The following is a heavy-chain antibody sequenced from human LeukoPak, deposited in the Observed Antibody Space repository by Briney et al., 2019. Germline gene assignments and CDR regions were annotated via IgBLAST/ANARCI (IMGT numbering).Heavy chain of an antibody. V-gene: IGHV3-20*04. D-gene: IGHD2-2*01. CDR2: INWSGGST. J-gene: IGHJ4*02. CDR3: ARAPITSPFYFDF. CDR1: GFYLGAHG. Sequence: PGGSLRLSCTPSGFYLGAHGMRRVHQAPREGLEWVAGINWSGGSTGYGDSWRGRFTISRDNTKISLYLQMDSVRAEDTALYYCARAPITSPFYFDFWGQGTLVTVSS.